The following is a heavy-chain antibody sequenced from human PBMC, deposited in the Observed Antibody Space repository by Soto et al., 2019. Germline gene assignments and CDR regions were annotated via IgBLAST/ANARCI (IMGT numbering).Heavy chain of an antibody. V-gene: IGHV4-59*12. D-gene: IGHD5-18*01. Sequence: QVQLQESGPGLVKPSETLSLTCTVSGGSISSYYWSWIRQPPGKGLEWIGYMYYSGSTNYNPSLKCRLTLSVDPSKNLSSLKLRSATAADTAVDYCAGRYGACFDSWGNGTPVA. CDR1: GGSISSYY. J-gene: IGHJ4*01. CDR3: AGRYGACFDS. CDR2: MYYSGST.